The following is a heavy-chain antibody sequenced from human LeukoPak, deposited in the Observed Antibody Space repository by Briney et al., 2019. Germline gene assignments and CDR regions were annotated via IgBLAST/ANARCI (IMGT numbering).Heavy chain of an antibody. CDR2: ISSSGNT. Sequence: GGSLRLSCAASGFTFSRSAMTWVRQTPGKGLDWVSSISSSGNTYYADSVKGRFTISRDNSKNMLYMQMNNLRAKDTAVYYCVKGRISEDGLDFWGQGTLVTVSS. J-gene: IGHJ4*02. CDR1: GFTFSRSA. D-gene: IGHD6-13*01. V-gene: IGHV3-23*01. CDR3: VKGRISEDGLDF.